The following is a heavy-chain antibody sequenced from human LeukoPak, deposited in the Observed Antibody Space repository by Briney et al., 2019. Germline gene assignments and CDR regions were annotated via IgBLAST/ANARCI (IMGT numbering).Heavy chain of an antibody. CDR2: INPNSGGT. V-gene: IGHV1-2*06. CDR1: GYTFTGYY. D-gene: IGHD1-1*01. J-gene: IGHJ5*02. Sequence: ASVKVSCKASGYTFTGYYMHWVRQAPGQGLEWMGRINPNSGGTNYAQKFQGRVTMTRDTSISTAYMELRSLRSDDTAVYYCARDVPGSIGTTARFDPWGQGTLVTVSS. CDR3: ARDVPGSIGTTARFDP.